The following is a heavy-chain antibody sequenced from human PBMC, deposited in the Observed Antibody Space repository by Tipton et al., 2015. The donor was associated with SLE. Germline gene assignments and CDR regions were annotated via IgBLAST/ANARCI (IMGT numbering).Heavy chain of an antibody. D-gene: IGHD2-2*01. CDR3: ASCSRSDAFDI. V-gene: IGHV4-61*05. J-gene: IGHJ3*02. CDR2: IYTSGST. CDR1: GGSISSSSYY. Sequence: TLSLTCTVSGGSISSSSYYWSWIRQPPGKGLEWIGYIYTSGSTNYNPSLKSRVTISVDTSKNQFSLKLSSVTAADTAVYYCASCSRSDAFDIWGQGTMVTVSS.